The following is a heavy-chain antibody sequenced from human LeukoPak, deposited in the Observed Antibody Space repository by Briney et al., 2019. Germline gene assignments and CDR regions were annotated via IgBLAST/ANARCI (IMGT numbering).Heavy chain of an antibody. D-gene: IGHD3-3*01. J-gene: IGHJ4*02. Sequence: SETLSLTCTVSGGSISSSSYYWGWIRQHPGKGLEWIGYIYYSGSTYYNPSLKSRVTISVDTSKNQFSLKLSSVTAADTAVYYCARDSITIFGVAPDYWGQGTLVTVSS. CDR3: ARDSITIFGVAPDY. CDR2: IYYSGST. V-gene: IGHV4-31*03. CDR1: GGSISSSSYY.